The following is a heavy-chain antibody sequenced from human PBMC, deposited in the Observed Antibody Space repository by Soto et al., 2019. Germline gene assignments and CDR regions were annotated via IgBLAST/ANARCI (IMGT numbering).Heavy chain of an antibody. J-gene: IGHJ6*02. CDR1: GGTFSSYA. D-gene: IGHD3-3*01. CDR2: IIPIFGTA. Sequence: SVKVSCKASGGTFSSYAISWVRQAPGQGLEWMGGIIPIFGTANYAQKFQGRVTITADESTSTAYMELSSLRSEDTAVYYCARDGSSEYDFWSGYSSPLRRYGMDVWGQGTTVTVSS. CDR3: ARDGSSEYDFWSGYSSPLRRYGMDV. V-gene: IGHV1-69*13.